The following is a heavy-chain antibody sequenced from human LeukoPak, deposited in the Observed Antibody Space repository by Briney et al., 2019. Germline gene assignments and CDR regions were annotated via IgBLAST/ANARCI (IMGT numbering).Heavy chain of an antibody. J-gene: IGHJ4*01. CDR1: VGSITSYY. CDR3: ASLRLGYIDD. CDR2: IYTSDRT. Sequence: SETLSLTCAVSVGSITSYYWSWIWPPPRKGREWIGRIYTSDRTKYNPSLPNRVTIALDTSKNQSTSNLSSVTATDTDVYYCASLRLGYIDDWGQGTLVTVSS. D-gene: IGHD3-16*01. V-gene: IGHV4-4*07.